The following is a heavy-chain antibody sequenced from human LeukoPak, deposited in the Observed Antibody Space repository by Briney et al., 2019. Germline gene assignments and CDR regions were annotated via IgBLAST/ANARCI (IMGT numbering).Heavy chain of an antibody. J-gene: IGHJ5*02. CDR2: VNPSSGST. V-gene: IGHV1-46*01. CDR1: GYTFTSYF. D-gene: IGHD1-26*01. CDR3: ARAVGPRGGNWFDP. Sequence: AAVKDSFKASGYTFTSYFMHWVRQAPGQGLEWMGVVNPSSGSTTYSQKFQGRVTMTRDTSTSTVYMDLSSLRSEDTALYYCARAVGPRGGNWFDPWGQGTLVTVSS.